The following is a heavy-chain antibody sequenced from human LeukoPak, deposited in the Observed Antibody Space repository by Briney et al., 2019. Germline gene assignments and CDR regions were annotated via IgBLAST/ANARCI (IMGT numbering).Heavy chain of an antibody. CDR3: ARGYYDFWSGYYNWFDP. D-gene: IGHD3-3*01. CDR1: GGSISSYY. J-gene: IGHJ5*02. V-gene: IGHV4-59*01. Sequence: SETLSLTCTVSGGSISSYYWSWIRQPPGKGLEWIGYIYYSGSTNYNPSLKSRVTISVDTSKDQFSLKLSSVTAADTAVYYCARGYYDFWSGYYNWFDPWGQGTLVTVSS. CDR2: IYYSGST.